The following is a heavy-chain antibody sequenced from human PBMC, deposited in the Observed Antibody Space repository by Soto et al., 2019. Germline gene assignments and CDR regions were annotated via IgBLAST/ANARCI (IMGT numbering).Heavy chain of an antibody. Sequence: SETLSLTCTVSGGSVSGGSYYWSWIRQPPGKGLEWIGYIYDTGSTNYNASLQSRVTISIDTSKNQFSLKLSSVTAADTAVYYCARDYGSSFDYWGQGTLVTVSS. D-gene: IGHD6-13*01. CDR1: GGSVSGGSYY. CDR3: ARDYGSSFDY. J-gene: IGHJ4*02. V-gene: IGHV4-61*01. CDR2: IYDTGST.